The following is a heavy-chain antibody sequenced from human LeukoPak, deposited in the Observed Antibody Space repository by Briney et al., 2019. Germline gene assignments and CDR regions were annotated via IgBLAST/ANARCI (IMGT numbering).Heavy chain of an antibody. D-gene: IGHD6-19*01. V-gene: IGHV3-21*01. Sequence: GGSLRLSCAASGFTFSSYSMNWVRQAPGKGLEWVSSISSSSYIYYADSVKGRFTISRDNAKNSLYLQMNSLRAEDTAVYYCARRRIAVAGTDYWGQGTLVTVSS. CDR2: ISSSSYI. J-gene: IGHJ4*02. CDR3: ARRRIAVAGTDY. CDR1: GFTFSSYS.